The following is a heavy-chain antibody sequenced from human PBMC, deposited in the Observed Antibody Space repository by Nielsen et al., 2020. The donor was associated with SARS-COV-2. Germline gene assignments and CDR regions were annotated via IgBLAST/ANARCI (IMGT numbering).Heavy chain of an antibody. CDR1: GFTFSSYA. J-gene: IGHJ4*02. Sequence: GESLKISCAASGFTFSSYAMSWVRQAPGKGLEWVSYISTGSSTIYYADSVEGRFTISRDNAKNSLYLQMSSLRAEDTAVYYCVRDLYSFGLGSPHFFEYWGQGTLVTVSS. CDR2: ISTGSSTI. CDR3: VRDLYSFGLGSPHFFEY. V-gene: IGHV3-48*01. D-gene: IGHD3/OR15-3a*01.